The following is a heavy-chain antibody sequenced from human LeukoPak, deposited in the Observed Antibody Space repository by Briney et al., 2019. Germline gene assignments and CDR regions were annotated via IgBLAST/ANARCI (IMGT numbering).Heavy chain of an antibody. CDR2: IIPIFGTA. CDR1: GGTFSSYA. J-gene: IGHJ3*02. D-gene: IGHD3-22*01. CDR3: ASPFYYDSTIAAFDI. Sequence: SVKVSFTASGGTFSSYAISWVRQAPGQGLEWMGGIIPIFGTANYAQKFQGRVTITADESTSTAYMELSSLRSEDTAVYYCASPFYYDSTIAAFDIWGQGTMVTVSS. V-gene: IGHV1-69*13.